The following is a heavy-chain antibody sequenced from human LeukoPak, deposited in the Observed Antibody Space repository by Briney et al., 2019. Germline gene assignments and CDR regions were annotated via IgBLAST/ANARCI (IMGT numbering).Heavy chain of an antibody. J-gene: IGHJ4*02. CDR2: IKQDGSEK. CDR3: ARATLSGYCSGDSCKGLFDS. Sequence: PGGSLRLSCAASGFTFSSYSMNWVRQAPGKGLEWVANIKQDGSEKYYVDSVKGRFTISRDNSKKSLYLQMNSLRAEDTAVYYCARATLSGYCSGDSCKGLFDSWGQGSLVTVSS. V-gene: IGHV3-7*01. CDR1: GFTFSSYS. D-gene: IGHD2-15*01.